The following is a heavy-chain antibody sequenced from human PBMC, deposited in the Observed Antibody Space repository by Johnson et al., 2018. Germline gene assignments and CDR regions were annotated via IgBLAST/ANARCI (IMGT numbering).Heavy chain of an antibody. D-gene: IGHD3-3*01. J-gene: IGHJ3*02. CDR2: INLDGSEK. CDR1: GFTFSSYW. Sequence: VQLVQSGGGLVQPGGSLRLSCAASGFTFSSYWMSWVRQAPGKGLEWVANINLDGSEKFYVDSVKGRITISRDNAKNSLYLQMNSLRDEDTAVYYCARIRSDAFDIWGQGTMVTVSS. V-gene: IGHV3-7*01. CDR3: ARIRSDAFDI.